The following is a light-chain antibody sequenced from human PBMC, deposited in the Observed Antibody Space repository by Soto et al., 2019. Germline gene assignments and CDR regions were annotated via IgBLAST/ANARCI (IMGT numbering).Light chain of an antibody. CDR3: SSFAGINNLL. CDR2: EVS. V-gene: IGLV2-8*01. J-gene: IGLJ2*01. Sequence: QSALTQPPSASGSPGQSVTISCPGTSSDVGAYDYVSWYQQHPGKAPKLMIYEVSQRPSGVPDRFSGSKSGNTASLTISGLQAEDEGDYYCSSFAGINNLLFGGGTKLTVL. CDR1: SSDVGAYDY.